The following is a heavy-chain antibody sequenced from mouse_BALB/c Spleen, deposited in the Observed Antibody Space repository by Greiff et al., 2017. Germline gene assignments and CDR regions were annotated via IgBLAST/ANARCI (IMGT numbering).Heavy chain of an antibody. Sequence: DVQLVESGGGLVKPGGSLKLSCAASGFTFSSYAMSWVRQTPEKRLEWVASISSGGSTYYPDSVKGRFTISRDNARNILYLQMSSLRSEDTAMYYCARGLFITTVVAHWYFDVWGAGTTVTVSS. CDR3: ARGLFITTVVAHWYFDV. CDR1: GFTFSSYA. D-gene: IGHD1-1*01. CDR2: ISSGGST. J-gene: IGHJ1*01. V-gene: IGHV5-6-5*01.